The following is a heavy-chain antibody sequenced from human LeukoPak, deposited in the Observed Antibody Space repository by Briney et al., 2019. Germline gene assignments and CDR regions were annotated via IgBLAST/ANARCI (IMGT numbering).Heavy chain of an antibody. J-gene: IGHJ4*02. CDR1: GYTFTSYG. D-gene: IGHD4-17*01. Sequence: ASVKVSCKASGYTFTSYGISWVRQAPGQGLEWMGWISAYNGNTNYAQKLRGRVTITTDTSTSTACMELRSLRSDDTALYFCARDRRDGDYLDYWGQGTLVTVSS. V-gene: IGHV1-18*01. CDR2: ISAYNGNT. CDR3: ARDRRDGDYLDY.